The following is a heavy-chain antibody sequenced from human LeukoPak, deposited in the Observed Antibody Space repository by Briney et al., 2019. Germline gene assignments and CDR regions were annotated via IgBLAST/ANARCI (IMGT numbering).Heavy chain of an antibody. V-gene: IGHV3-48*03. Sequence: GGSLRLSCAASGFTFSSYEMNWVRQAPGEGLEWVSYISSSGSTIYYANSVKGRFTISRDNAKNSLYLQMNSLRAEDTAVYYCARDLGWSGYDYYYYGMDVWGQGTTVTVSS. CDR3: ARDLGWSGYDYYYYGMDV. D-gene: IGHD3-3*01. CDR1: GFTFSSYE. J-gene: IGHJ6*02. CDR2: ISSSGSTI.